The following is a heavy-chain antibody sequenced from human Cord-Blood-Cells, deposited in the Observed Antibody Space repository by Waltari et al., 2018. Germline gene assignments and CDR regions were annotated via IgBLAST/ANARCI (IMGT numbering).Heavy chain of an antibody. V-gene: IGHV4-34*01. CDR1: GVSFSGYY. D-gene: IGHD6-13*01. J-gene: IGHJ4*02. CDR3: ARGGGAAGTSFDY. Sequence: QVQLQQWGAGLLKPSETLSLTCAVYGVSFSGYYWRWIRQPPGKGVEWIGEINHSGSTNYNPSLKSRVTISLDTSKNQFSLKLSSVTAADTAVYYCARGGGAAGTSFDYWGQGTLVTVSS. CDR2: INHSGST.